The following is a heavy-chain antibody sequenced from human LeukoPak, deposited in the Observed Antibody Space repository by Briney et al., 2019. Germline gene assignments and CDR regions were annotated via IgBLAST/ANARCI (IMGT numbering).Heavy chain of an antibody. CDR2: INHSGST. J-gene: IGHJ1*01. CDR1: GFTFSSYG. Sequence: GSLRLSCAASGFTFSSYGMHWVRQPPGKGLEWIGEINHSGSTNYNPSLKSRVTISVDTSKNQFSLKLSSVTAADTAVYYCARTSSIAVAGGRYYFQHWGQGTLVTVSS. CDR3: ARTSSIAVAGGRYYFQH. V-gene: IGHV4-34*01. D-gene: IGHD6-19*01.